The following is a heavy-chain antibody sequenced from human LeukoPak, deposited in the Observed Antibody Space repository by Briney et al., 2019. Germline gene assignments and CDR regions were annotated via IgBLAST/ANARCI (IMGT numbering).Heavy chain of an antibody. CDR1: GGSISSYY. D-gene: IGHD3-10*01. J-gene: IGHJ3*02. CDR2: IYYSGST. Sequence: HPSETLSLTCTVSGGSISSYYWGWIRQPPGKGLEWLGYIYYSGSTNYNPSLKSRVTISVDTSKNQFSLKLSSVTAADTAVYYCARDSGLLWFGEPVNDAFDIWGQGTMVTVSS. CDR3: ARDSGLLWFGEPVNDAFDI. V-gene: IGHV4-59*01.